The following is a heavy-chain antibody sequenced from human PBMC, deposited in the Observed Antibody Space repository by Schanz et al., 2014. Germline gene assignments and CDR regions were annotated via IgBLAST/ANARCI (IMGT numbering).Heavy chain of an antibody. Sequence: QVQLVQSGAEVKKPGSSVKVSCKASGGTFSSYTISWVRQAPGQGPEWMGRIIPILGIGNDAQKFQGRVTITADKSTSTXXXXXSSLRSEXXXXXXXXXXRGVRGGGVWXXXXXXXWGQGTLVTVSS. J-gene: IGHJ5*02. D-gene: IGHD3-10*01. V-gene: IGHV1-69*02. CDR2: IIPILGIG. CDR3: XXXRGVRGGGVWXXXXXXX. CDR1: GGTFSSYT.